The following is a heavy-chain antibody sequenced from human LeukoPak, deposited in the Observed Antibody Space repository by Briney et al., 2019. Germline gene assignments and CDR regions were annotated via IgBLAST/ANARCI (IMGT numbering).Heavy chain of an antibody. CDR2: ISWNSGSI. J-gene: IGHJ4*02. CDR1: GFTFDDYA. V-gene: IGHV3-9*01. D-gene: IGHD2-15*01. CDR3: AKAPGGYCSGGSCYSDY. Sequence: TGGSLRLSCAASGFTFDDYAMHWVRQAPGKGLEWVSGISWNSGSIGYADSVKGRFTISRDNAKNSLYLQMNSLRAEDTALYYCAKAPGGYCSGGSCYSDYWGQGTLVTVSS.